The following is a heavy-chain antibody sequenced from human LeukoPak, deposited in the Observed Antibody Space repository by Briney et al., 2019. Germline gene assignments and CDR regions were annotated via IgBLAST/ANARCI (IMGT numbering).Heavy chain of an antibody. V-gene: IGHV4-34*01. Sequence: SETLSLTCAVYGGSFSGYYWSWIRQPPGKGLEWIGEINHSGSTNYNPSLKSRVTISVDTSKNQFSLKLRSVTAADTAVYYCARGLRFLEWAIDPWGQGTLVTVSS. CDR1: GGSFSGYY. CDR3: ARGLRFLEWAIDP. J-gene: IGHJ5*02. D-gene: IGHD3-3*01. CDR2: INHSGST.